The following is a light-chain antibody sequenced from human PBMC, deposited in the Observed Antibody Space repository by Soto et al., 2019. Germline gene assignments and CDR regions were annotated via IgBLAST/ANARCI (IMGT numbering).Light chain of an antibody. CDR2: EAS. CDR1: TIDVGSYSL. Sequence: QSVLTQPASVSGSPGRSITISCTGTTIDVGSYSLVSWYQHHPGKAPQLMIYEASKRPSGVSNRFSGSKSGNTASLTISGLQAEDEADYYCYSYGGSYYVFGTGTKVTVL. CDR3: YSYGGSYYV. V-gene: IGLV2-23*01. J-gene: IGLJ1*01.